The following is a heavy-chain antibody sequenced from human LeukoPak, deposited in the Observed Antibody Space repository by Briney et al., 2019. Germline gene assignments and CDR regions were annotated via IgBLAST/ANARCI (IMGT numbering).Heavy chain of an antibody. CDR3: ARVYYRGGDFYYFDY. CDR1: GFTFSSYS. D-gene: IGHD2-21*02. CDR2: ISSSSSYI. J-gene: IGHJ4*02. Sequence: GSLRLSCAASGFTFSSYSMNWVRRAPGKGLEWVSSISSSSSYIYYADSVKGRFTISRDNAKNSLYLQMNSLRAEDTAVYYCARVYYRGGDFYYFDYWGQGTLVTVSS. V-gene: IGHV3-21*01.